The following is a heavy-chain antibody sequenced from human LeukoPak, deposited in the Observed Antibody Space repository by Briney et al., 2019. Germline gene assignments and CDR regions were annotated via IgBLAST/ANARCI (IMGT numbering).Heavy chain of an antibody. V-gene: IGHV4-59*01. CDR1: GGSLSSYY. CDR3: AREAYDYVWGSYRDSSNPFDY. J-gene: IGHJ4*02. D-gene: IGHD3-16*02. CDR2: IYYSGST. Sequence: SETLSLTCTVSGGSLSSYYWSWIRQPPGKGLEWIGYIYYSGSTNYNPSLKSRVTISVDTSKDQLSLKLSCVTAADTAVYYCAREAYDYVWGSYRDSSNPFDYWGQGTLVTVSS.